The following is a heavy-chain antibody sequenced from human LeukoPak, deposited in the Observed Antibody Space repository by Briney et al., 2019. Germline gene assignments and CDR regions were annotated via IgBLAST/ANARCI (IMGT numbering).Heavy chain of an antibody. Sequence: GGSLRLSCAASGFTFSSYSMNWVRQAPGKGLEWVSSISSSSSYIYYADSVKGRFTISRDNAKNSLYLQMNSLRAEDTAVYYCAKIHHDFWSGYSYYYYYYYMDVWGKGTTVTVSS. CDR2: ISSSSSYI. J-gene: IGHJ6*03. CDR3: AKIHHDFWSGYSYYYYYYYMDV. V-gene: IGHV3-21*04. CDR1: GFTFSSYS. D-gene: IGHD3-3*01.